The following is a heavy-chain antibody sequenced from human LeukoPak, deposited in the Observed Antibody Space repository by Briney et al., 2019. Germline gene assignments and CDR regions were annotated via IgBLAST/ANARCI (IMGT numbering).Heavy chain of an antibody. CDR1: GGSISSYY. V-gene: IGHV4-59*08. J-gene: IGHJ4*02. D-gene: IGHD1-26*01. Sequence: PSETLSLTCTVSGGSISSYYWSWIRQPPGKGLEWIGYIYYSGSTNYNPSLKSRVTISVDTSKNQFSLKLSSVTAADTAVYYCARSREWELEGLFGYWGQGTLVTVSS. CDR3: ARSREWELEGLFGY. CDR2: IYYSGST.